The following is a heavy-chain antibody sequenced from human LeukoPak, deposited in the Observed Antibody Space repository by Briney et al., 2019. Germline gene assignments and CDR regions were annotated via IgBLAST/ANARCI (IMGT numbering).Heavy chain of an antibody. D-gene: IGHD3-22*01. V-gene: IGHV4-39*01. J-gene: IGHJ4*02. Sequence: PSETLSLTCTVSGGSISTSSYYWGWIRQPPGKGLECIGTMYYSGTTYYNPSLKSRITISVDTSKNQFSLRLNSVTAADTAVYYCTRLGLFCDSSGYYHLPFEHWGQGTLATVSS. CDR2: MYYSGTT. CDR1: GGSISTSSYY. CDR3: TRLGLFCDSSGYYHLPFEH.